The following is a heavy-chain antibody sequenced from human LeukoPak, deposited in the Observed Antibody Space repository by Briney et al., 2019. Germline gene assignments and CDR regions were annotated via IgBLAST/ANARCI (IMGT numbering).Heavy chain of an antibody. CDR2: ITSSSSSM. J-gene: IGHJ5*02. Sequence: GGSLRLSCAASGFTFSTYAMDWVRQAPGKGLEWVSYITSSSSSMFYADSARGRFTISRDNAKNSLYLQMNSLGVDDSAVYYCARVSTCSGGSCLGSWGQGTLVTVSS. D-gene: IGHD2-15*01. CDR1: GFTFSTYA. CDR3: ARVSTCSGGSCLGS. V-gene: IGHV3-48*04.